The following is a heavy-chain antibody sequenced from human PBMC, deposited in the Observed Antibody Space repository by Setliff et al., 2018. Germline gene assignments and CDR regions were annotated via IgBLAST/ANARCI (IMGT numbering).Heavy chain of an antibody. CDR2: IYTDGAT. D-gene: IGHD2-8*01. V-gene: IGHV4-61*02. CDR1: GASLRSGSNY. CDR3: AKEHVVISFVTNTHHHYGMDV. J-gene: IGHJ6*02. Sequence: SETLSLTCTVSGASLRSGSNYWGWFRQPAGKGLEWVGRIYTDGATNYNPSLKSRVSISADTSMNHFSLRMTSVSAADTAVYYCAKEHVVISFVTNTHHHYGMDVWGQGTTVTVS.